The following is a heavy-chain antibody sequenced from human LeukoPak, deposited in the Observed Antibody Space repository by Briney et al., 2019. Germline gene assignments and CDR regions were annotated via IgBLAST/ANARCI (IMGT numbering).Heavy chain of an antibody. Sequence: ASVKVSRKASGYTFTGYYMHWVRQAPGQGLEWMGWINPNSGGTNYAQKFQGRVTMTRDTSISTAYMELSRLRSDDTAVYYCAREVAARTGADYWGQGTLVTVSS. D-gene: IGHD6-6*01. CDR1: GYTFTGYY. CDR2: INPNSGGT. CDR3: AREVAARTGADY. J-gene: IGHJ4*02. V-gene: IGHV1-2*02.